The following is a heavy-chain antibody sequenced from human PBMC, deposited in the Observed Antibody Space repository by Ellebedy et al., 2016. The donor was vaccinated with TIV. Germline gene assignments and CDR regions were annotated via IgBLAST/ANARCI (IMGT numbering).Heavy chain of an antibody. J-gene: IGHJ4*02. CDR3: ARVSGSYYKSSSSAYFDY. D-gene: IGHD1-26*01. CDR1: GYTFTSYY. Sequence: AASVKVSCKASGYTFTSYYMHWVRQAPGQGLEWMGIINPSGGSTSYAQKFQGRVTMTRDTSTSTVYMELSSLRSDDTAVYYCARVSGSYYKSSSSAYFDYWGQGTLVTVSS. V-gene: IGHV1-46*01. CDR2: INPSGGST.